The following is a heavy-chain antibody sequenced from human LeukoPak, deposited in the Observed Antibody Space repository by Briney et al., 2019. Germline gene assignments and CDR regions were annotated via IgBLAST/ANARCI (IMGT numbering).Heavy chain of an antibody. Sequence: ASVTVSCKASGYTFTSYGISWVRQAPGQGLEWMGWISAYNGNTNYAQKLQGGVTMTTDTSTSTAYMELRSLRSDDTAVYYCARGAGVVITQRRNWFDPWGQGTLVTVSS. CDR1: GYTFTSYG. CDR3: ARGAGVVITQRRNWFDP. CDR2: ISAYNGNT. V-gene: IGHV1-18*01. D-gene: IGHD3-22*01. J-gene: IGHJ5*02.